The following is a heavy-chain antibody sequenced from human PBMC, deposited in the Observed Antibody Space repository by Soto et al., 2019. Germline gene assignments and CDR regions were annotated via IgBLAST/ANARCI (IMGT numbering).Heavy chain of an antibody. CDR1: GFTFSSYA. D-gene: IGHD6-6*01. J-gene: IGHJ6*02. CDR3: ARDLGWYSSSGGMDV. Sequence: QVQLVESGGGVVQPGRSLRLSCAASGFTFSSYAMHWVRQAPGKGLEWVAVISYDGSNKYYADSVKGRFTISRDNSKNTLYRQMNSLRAEDTAVYYCARDLGWYSSSGGMDVWGQGTTVTVSS. CDR2: ISYDGSNK. V-gene: IGHV3-30-3*01.